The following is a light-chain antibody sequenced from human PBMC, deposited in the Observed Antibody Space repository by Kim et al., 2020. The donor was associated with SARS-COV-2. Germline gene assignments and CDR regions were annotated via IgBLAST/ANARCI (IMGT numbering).Light chain of an antibody. CDR1: TSNVGDNY. V-gene: IGLV1-51*01. CDR2: DNH. J-gene: IGLJ3*02. CDR3: GTWDNSLNAWV. Sequence: GQKVNISCSGRTSNVGDNYVTWYQQFPGTAPRLLFFDNHKRVSDTPDRISASKSGTSATLDITGLQTGDEADYYCGTWDNSLNAWVFGGGTQLTVL.